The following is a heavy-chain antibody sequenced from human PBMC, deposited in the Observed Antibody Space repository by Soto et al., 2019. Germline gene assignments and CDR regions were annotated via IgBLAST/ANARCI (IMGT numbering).Heavy chain of an antibody. CDR2: IYSDEDK. J-gene: IGHJ4*02. Sequence: QITLKESGPTLVKPTQTLTLTCTFSGFSLTIHRVGVGWIRQPPGKALEWLALIYSDEDKRYNPSLKNRLTINEDSSKNQVVLTMTNMDPVDTATYYCAHSAYAYGLPGDYWGQGTLVTVSS. D-gene: IGHD3-10*01. V-gene: IGHV2-5*02. CDR1: GFSLTIHRVG. CDR3: AHSAYAYGLPGDY.